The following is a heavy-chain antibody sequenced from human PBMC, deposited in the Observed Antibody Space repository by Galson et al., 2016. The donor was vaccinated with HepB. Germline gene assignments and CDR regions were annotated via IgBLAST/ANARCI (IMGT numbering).Heavy chain of an antibody. V-gene: IGHV1-46*01. CDR1: GHTFTSYY. CDR3: GRVGYGGSYFSSSYPYQKKDDSIDI. CDR2: ISPRSSNT. D-gene: IGHD1-26*01. Sequence: SVKVSCKASGHTFTSYYIHWVRQAPGQGLEWMGIISPRSSNTNYAQKLQGRVTMTTGTSTSTAYVELRSLRSDDTAIYYCGRVGYGGSYFSSSYPYQKKDDSIDIWGQGTTVTVSS. J-gene: IGHJ3*02.